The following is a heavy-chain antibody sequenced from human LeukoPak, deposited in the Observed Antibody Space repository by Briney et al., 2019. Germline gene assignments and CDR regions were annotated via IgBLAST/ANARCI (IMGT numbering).Heavy chain of an antibody. CDR1: EFIFSGYA. CDR2: ISGSGDNT. CDR3: AKDRHWSGSKTIDY. J-gene: IGHJ4*02. Sequence: QPGGSLRLSCAASEFIFSGYAMTWVRQAPGKGLEWVSAISGSGDNTYYADSVKGPFTISRDNSKNTLYLQMNSLRAEDTAVYYCAKDRHWSGSKTIDYWGQGTLVTVSS. D-gene: IGHD3-3*01. V-gene: IGHV3-23*01.